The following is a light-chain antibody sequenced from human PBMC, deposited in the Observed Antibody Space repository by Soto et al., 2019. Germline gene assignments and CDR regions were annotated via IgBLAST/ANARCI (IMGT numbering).Light chain of an antibody. V-gene: IGLV2-11*01. CDR2: DVT. Sequence: QSALTQPRSVSGSPGQSVTISCTGSSSDVGVYNFVSWYQQCPGKAPKLIIYDVTKRPSGVPDRFTGSKSGNMASLTISGLQAEDEADYYCCSYAGTYTLWVFGGGTKLTVL. CDR1: SSDVGVYNF. CDR3: CSYAGTYTLWV. J-gene: IGLJ3*02.